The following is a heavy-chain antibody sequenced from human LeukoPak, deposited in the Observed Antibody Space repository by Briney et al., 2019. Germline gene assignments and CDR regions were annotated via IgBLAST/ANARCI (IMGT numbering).Heavy chain of an antibody. Sequence: PGGSLGLSCEASGFTFSSYEMNGVRQAPGKGLEWLSYISSSGTTIYYADSVKGRFTISRDNAKNSLYLQMNSLKAEDTALYYCARDTSLSGWQFDCWGQGTLVTVSS. V-gene: IGHV3-48*03. D-gene: IGHD6-19*01. J-gene: IGHJ4*02. CDR3: ARDTSLSGWQFDC. CDR2: ISSSGTTI. CDR1: GFTFSSYE.